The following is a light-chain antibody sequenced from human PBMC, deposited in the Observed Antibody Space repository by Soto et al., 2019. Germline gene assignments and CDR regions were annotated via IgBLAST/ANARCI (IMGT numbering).Light chain of an antibody. CDR1: SSNIGAGYD. Sequence: QSVLTQPPSESGAPGQRVTISCTGSSSNIGAGYDVHWYQQLPGTAPKLLIYGNSNRPSGVPDRFSGSKSGTSASLAITGLQAEDEADYYCQSYDSSLSGWVFGTGTKVTVL. CDR3: QSYDSSLSGWV. J-gene: IGLJ1*01. CDR2: GNS. V-gene: IGLV1-40*01.